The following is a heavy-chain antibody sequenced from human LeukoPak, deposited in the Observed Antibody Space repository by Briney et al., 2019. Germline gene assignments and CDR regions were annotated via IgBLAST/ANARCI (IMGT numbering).Heavy chain of an antibody. D-gene: IGHD2-15*01. CDR2: IIPIFGTA. CDR1: RGTFSSYA. J-gene: IGHJ3*02. Sequence: SVKVSCQASRGTFSSYAISWVRQAPGQGLEWMGGIIPIFGTANYAQKLQGRVTITADKSTRTAYMELSSLRSEDTAVYYCARGATDIVVVVAATDAFDIWGQGTMVTVSS. CDR3: ARGATDIVVVVAATDAFDI. V-gene: IGHV1-69*06.